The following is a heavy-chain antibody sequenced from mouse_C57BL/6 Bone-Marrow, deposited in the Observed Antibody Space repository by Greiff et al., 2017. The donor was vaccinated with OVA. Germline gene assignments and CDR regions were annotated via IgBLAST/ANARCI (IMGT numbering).Heavy chain of an antibody. CDR3: ARHRYGSSSSFAY. V-gene: IGHV5-6*01. D-gene: IGHD1-1*01. CDR2: ISSGGSYT. J-gene: IGHJ3*01. CDR1: GFTFSSYG. Sequence: EVKLMESGGDLVKPGGSLKLSCAASGFTFSSYGMSWVRQTPDKRLEWVATISSGGSYTYYPDSVKGLFTISRDNAKNTLYLQMSSLKSEDTAMYYCARHRYGSSSSFAYWGQGTLVTVSA.